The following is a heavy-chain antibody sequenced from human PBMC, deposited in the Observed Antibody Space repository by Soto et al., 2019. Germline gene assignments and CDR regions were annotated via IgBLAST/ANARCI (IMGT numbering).Heavy chain of an antibody. D-gene: IGHD2-8*01. CDR1: GDSITTNGYY. V-gene: IGHV4-39*01. J-gene: IGHJ4*02. CDR2: VYWTGST. CDR3: ASSHDTYGRLIDY. Sequence: NPSETLSLTCSVPGDSITTNGYYWGWIRQPPGKGLQWIGNVYWTGSTFSHPSLTRRVFISVDTSKNEFSLRLTSVTAADTAVYYCASSHDTYGRLIDYWGPGTLVTVSS.